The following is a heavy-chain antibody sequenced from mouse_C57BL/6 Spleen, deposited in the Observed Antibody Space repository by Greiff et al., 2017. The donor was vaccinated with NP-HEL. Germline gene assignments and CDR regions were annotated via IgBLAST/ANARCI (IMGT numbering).Heavy chain of an antibody. CDR2: ISYDGSN. Sequence: EVKLMESGPGLVKPSQSLSLTCSVTGYSITSGYYWNWIRQFPGNKLEWMGYISYDGSNNYNPSLKNRISITRDTSKNQFFLKLNSVTTEDTATYYCARWDYYDFDYWGQGTTLTVSS. CDR1: GYSITSGYY. D-gene: IGHD1-1*01. V-gene: IGHV3-6*01. CDR3: ARWDYYDFDY. J-gene: IGHJ2*01.